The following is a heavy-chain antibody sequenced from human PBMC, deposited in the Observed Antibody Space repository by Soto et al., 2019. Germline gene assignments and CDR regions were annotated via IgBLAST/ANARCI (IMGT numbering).Heavy chain of an antibody. D-gene: IGHD2-2*01. CDR2: IYYSGST. CDR3: ARSLRVVPAATVGGGNWFDP. V-gene: IGHV4-39*01. Sequence: NPSETLSLTCTVSGGSISSYYWGWIRQPPGKGLEWIGSIYYSGSTYYNPSLKSRVTISVDTSKNQFSLKLSSVTAADTAVYYCARSLRVVPAATVGGGNWFDPWGQGTLVTVSS. J-gene: IGHJ5*02. CDR1: GGSISSYY.